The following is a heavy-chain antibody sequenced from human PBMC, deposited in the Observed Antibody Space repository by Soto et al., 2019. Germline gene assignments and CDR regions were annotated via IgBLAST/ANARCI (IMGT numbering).Heavy chain of an antibody. CDR3: AKDAGLDY. J-gene: IGHJ4*02. CDR1: GFTFSSYW. CDR2: TNEDGSTI. D-gene: IGHD3-10*01. Sequence: EVQLVASGGGLVQPGGSLRLSCAASGFTFSSYWMHWVRQAPGKGLVWVSRTNEDGSTINYADSVKGRFTISRDNAKNTLYLEMNSLRAEDTAVYYCAKDAGLDYWGQGTLVTVSS. V-gene: IGHV3-74*01.